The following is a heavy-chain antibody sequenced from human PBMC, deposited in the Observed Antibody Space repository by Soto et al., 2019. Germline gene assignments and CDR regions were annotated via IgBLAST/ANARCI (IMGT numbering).Heavy chain of an antibody. CDR2: TSGSGDRT. CDR1: GITISNYP. V-gene: IGHV3-23*01. CDR3: VKDDGGYPSTAPH. D-gene: IGHD3-22*01. J-gene: IGHJ4*02. Sequence: EVQLLESGGGLVQPGGSLRLSCAASGITISNYPMSWVRQAPGKGLDWVSGTSGSGDRTYYADSAKGRFTISKDISRNSLTLQLDSLGVEDTAVYFCVKDDGGYPSTAPHWGQGTPVTVSS.